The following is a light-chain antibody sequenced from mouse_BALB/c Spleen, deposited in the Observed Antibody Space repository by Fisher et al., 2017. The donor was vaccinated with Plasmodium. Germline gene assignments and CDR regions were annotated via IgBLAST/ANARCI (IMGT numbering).Light chain of an antibody. V-gene: IGKV5-43*01. CDR1: QTIRNN. CDR3: QQSDDWPLT. CDR2: YAS. Sequence: DIVLTQTPATLSVTPGDSVSLSCRASQTIRNNLHWYQQKSHESPRLLITYASQSISGIPSRFSGSGSGTDFTLSINSVETEDFGMYFCQQSDDWPLTFGAGTKLELK. J-gene: IGKJ5*01.